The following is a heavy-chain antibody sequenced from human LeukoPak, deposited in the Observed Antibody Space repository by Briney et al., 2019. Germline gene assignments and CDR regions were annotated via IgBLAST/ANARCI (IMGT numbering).Heavy chain of an antibody. J-gene: IGHJ6*02. CDR2: IYPGDSDT. Sequence: GESLQISCKGSGYSFTSYWIGWVRPMPGKGLEWMGIIYPGDSDTRYSPSFQGQVTISADKSISTAYLQWSSLKASDTAMYYCARQGVGATLVSGNYYYYGMDVWAKGPRSPSP. CDR3: ARQGVGATLVSGNYYYYGMDV. V-gene: IGHV5-51*01. D-gene: IGHD1-26*01. CDR1: GYSFTSYW.